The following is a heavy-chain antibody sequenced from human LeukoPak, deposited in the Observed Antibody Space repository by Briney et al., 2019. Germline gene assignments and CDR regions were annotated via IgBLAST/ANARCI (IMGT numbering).Heavy chain of an antibody. V-gene: IGHV4-61*01. D-gene: IGHD3-10*02. CDR3: ARGVTRFDL. CDR1: GGSVNSGSYY. CDR2: IYYSGST. J-gene: IGHJ4*02. Sequence: PSETLSLTCTVSGGSVNSGSYYWNWIRQPPGKGLEWIGYIYYSGSTNYNPSLKSRVTISVDTSKNQFSLKLNSVTAADTAVYYCARGVTRFDLWGQGTLVTVSS.